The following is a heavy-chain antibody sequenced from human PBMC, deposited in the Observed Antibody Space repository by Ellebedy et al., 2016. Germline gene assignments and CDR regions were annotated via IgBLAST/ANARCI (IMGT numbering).Heavy chain of an antibody. Sequence: GESLKISXAASGFTFSSYSMNWVRQAPGKGLEWVSYISSSSSTIYYADSVKGRFTISRDNAKNSLYLQMNSLRGEDTAVYYCARGMTTVTTVSFDYWGQGTLVTVSS. J-gene: IGHJ4*02. CDR3: ARGMTTVTTVSFDY. D-gene: IGHD4-17*01. CDR1: GFTFSSYS. CDR2: ISSSSSTI. V-gene: IGHV3-48*01.